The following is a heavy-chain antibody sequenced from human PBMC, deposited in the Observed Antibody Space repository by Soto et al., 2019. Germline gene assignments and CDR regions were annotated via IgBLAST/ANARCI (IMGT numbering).Heavy chain of an antibody. D-gene: IGHD2-2*01. J-gene: IGHJ5*02. CDR1: GFTFSSYS. CDR3: AVVIPTHH. CDR2: IISSSSSYT. Sequence: GGSLRLSCAASGFTFSSYSMNWVRQAPGKGLEWVSSIISSSSSYTYYADSVKGRFTISRDNAKNTLYLQMNSLRAEDTAVYYCAVVIPTHHWGQGTLVTVSS. V-gene: IGHV3-21*01.